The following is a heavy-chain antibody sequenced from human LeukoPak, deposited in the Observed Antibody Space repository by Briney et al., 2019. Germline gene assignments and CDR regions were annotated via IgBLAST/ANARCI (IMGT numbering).Heavy chain of an antibody. CDR3: ARDGSGWYHYFDY. D-gene: IGHD6-19*01. Sequence: GASLRLSCAASGFTFNNYAMSWVRQAPGKGLEWVSYISSSGSTIYYADSVKGRFTISRDNAKNSLYLQMNSLRAEDTAVYYCARDGSGWYHYFDYWGQGTLVTVSS. CDR1: GFTFNNYA. V-gene: IGHV3-48*03. J-gene: IGHJ4*02. CDR2: ISSSGSTI.